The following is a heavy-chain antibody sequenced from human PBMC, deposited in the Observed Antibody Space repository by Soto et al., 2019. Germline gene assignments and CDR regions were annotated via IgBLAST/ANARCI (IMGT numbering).Heavy chain of an antibody. J-gene: IGHJ6*02. CDR2: IIPIFGTA. Sequence: QVQLVQSGAEVQKPGSSVKVSCKASGGTFSSYAISWVRQAPGQGLEWMGGIIPIFGTANYAQKFQGRVTITADESTSTAYMDLSSLRSEDTAVYYCARDGHGEGDYYYGMDVLGQGTTVTVSS. D-gene: IGHD4-17*01. CDR3: ARDGHGEGDYYYGMDV. V-gene: IGHV1-69*01. CDR1: GGTFSSYA.